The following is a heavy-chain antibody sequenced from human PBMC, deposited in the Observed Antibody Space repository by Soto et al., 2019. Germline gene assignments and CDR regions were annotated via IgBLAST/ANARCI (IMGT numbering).Heavy chain of an antibody. J-gene: IGHJ4*02. V-gene: IGHV1-46*01. CDR3: ARAIKKSRIAALSDY. D-gene: IGHD6-6*01. Sequence: GASVKVSCKASGYTFTSYYMHWVRQAPGQGLEWMGIINPSGGSTSYAQKFQGRVTMTRDTSTSTVYMELSSLRSEDTAVYYCARAIKKSRIAALSDYWGQGTLVTVSS. CDR1: GYTFTSYY. CDR2: INPSGGST.